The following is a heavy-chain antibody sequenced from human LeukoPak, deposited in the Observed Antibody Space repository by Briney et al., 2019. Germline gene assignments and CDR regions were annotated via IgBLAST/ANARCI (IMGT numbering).Heavy chain of an antibody. CDR3: ARSAIAVAGIFDY. J-gene: IGHJ4*02. Sequence: GESLKISCKGSGYSFASYWIGWVRQMPGKGLEWMGIIYPGDSDTRYSPSFQGQVTISADKSISTAYLQWSSLKASDTAMYYCARSAIAVAGIFDYWGQGTLVTVSS. V-gene: IGHV5-51*01. D-gene: IGHD6-19*01. CDR1: GYSFASYW. CDR2: IYPGDSDT.